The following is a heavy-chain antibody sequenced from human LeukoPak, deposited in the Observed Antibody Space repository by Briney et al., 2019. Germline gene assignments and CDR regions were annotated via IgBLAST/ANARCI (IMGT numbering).Heavy chain of an antibody. Sequence: PSETLSLTCTVSLDSTTSNFWSWVRQPPGKGLEWIGDIHRSGSPNYNPSLQSRVTISIERPRNQIALELSSVTAADTAVYYCAREILGGFNPGAYWGQGTLVTDSS. V-gene: IGHV4-59*12. CDR3: AREILGGFNPGAY. J-gene: IGHJ4*02. D-gene: IGHD1-14*01. CDR1: LDSTTSNF. CDR2: IHRSGSP.